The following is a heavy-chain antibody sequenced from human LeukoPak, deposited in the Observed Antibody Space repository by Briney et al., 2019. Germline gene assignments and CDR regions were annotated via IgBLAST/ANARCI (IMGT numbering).Heavy chain of an antibody. CDR3: AAFLSGTYWYFDY. V-gene: IGHV4-4*07. CDR1: GDSLSSYY. Sequence: PSETLSLTCTVSGDSLSSYYWSWIRQPAEKGLEWIGHIYTSGSTNYYSRDSTDYNPSLKSRLTISLDRSKNQFSLKLSSVTAADTAVYYCAAFLSGTYWYFDYWGQGALVTVSS. D-gene: IGHD1-26*01. J-gene: IGHJ4*02. CDR2: IYTSGST.